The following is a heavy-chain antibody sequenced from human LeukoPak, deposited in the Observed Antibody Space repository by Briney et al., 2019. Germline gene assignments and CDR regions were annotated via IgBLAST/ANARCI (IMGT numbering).Heavy chain of an antibody. CDR3: ARDHCSSTSCYGYYFDY. D-gene: IGHD2-2*01. Sequence: ASVKASCKASGYTFTSYAMNWVRQAPGQGLEWMGWINTNTGNPTYAQGFTGRFVFSLDTSVSTAYLQISSLKAEDTAVFYCARDHCSSTSCYGYYFDYWGQGTLVTVSS. CDR2: INTNTGNP. CDR1: GYTFTSYA. J-gene: IGHJ4*02. V-gene: IGHV7-4-1*02.